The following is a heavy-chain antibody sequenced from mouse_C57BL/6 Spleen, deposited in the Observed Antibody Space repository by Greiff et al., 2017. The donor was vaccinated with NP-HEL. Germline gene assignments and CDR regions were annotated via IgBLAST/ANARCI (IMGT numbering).Heavy chain of an antibody. CDR2: IRLKSDNYAT. CDR3: TGAGYGSSFYYFDY. V-gene: IGHV6-3*01. D-gene: IGHD1-1*01. J-gene: IGHJ2*01. CDR1: GFTFSNYW. Sequence: EVKVVESGGGLVQPGGSMKLSCVASGFTFSNYWMNWVRQSPEKGLEWVAQIRLKSDNYATHYAESVKGRFTISRDDSKSSVYLQMNNLRAEDTGIYYCTGAGYGSSFYYFDYWGQGTTLTVSS.